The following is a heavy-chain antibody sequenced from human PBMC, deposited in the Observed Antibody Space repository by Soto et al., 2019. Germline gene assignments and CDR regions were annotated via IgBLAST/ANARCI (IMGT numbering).Heavy chain of an antibody. CDR1: GYSFAGYW. CDR3: ARQIYDSDTGPNFQYYFDS. J-gene: IGHJ4*02. CDR2: IDPSDSQT. V-gene: IGHV5-10-1*01. D-gene: IGHD3-22*01. Sequence: PGESLKISCKGSGYSFAGYWISWVRQKPGKGLEWMGRIDPSDSQTYYSPSFRGHVTISATKSITTVFLQWSSLRASDTAMYYCARQIYDSDTGPNFQYYFDSWGQGTPVTVSS.